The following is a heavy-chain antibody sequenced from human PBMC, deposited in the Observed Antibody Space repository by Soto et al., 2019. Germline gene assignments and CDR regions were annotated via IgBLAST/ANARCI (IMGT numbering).Heavy chain of an antibody. D-gene: IGHD5-12*01. Sequence: QVQLVQSGAEVKKPGSSVKVSCKASGYTFTSYGISWVRQATGQGLAWMGWISAYNVNTNYAQKLHGRVTMTTDTSTSTAYMGLRSRRSDDTSVYYCARDNPNTIGYGRWWTYPWYFDLWGRGTLVTVSS. CDR1: GYTFTSYG. CDR2: ISAYNVNT. J-gene: IGHJ2*01. V-gene: IGHV1-18*01. CDR3: ARDNPNTIGYGRWWTYPWYFDL.